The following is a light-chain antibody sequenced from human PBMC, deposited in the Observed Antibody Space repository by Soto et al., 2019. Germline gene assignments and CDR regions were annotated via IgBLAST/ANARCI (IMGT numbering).Light chain of an antibody. CDR3: CSYAGSSTFDVI. CDR1: GSDVESNNF. CDR2: EGT. J-gene: IGLJ2*01. V-gene: IGLV2-23*01. Sequence: QSALPQPASVSGSPGQSITISCTGAGSDVESNNFTSWYQQHPGKAPKLIIYEGTKRPSGVSNRFSGSKSGNTASLTISGLQADDEADYYCCSYAGSSTFDVIFGGGTKVTVL.